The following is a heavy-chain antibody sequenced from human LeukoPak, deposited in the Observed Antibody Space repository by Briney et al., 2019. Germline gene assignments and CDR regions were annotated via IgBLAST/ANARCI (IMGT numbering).Heavy chain of an antibody. CDR1: GFTFSSYG. V-gene: IGHV3-33*01. Sequence: PGGSLRLSCAASGFTFSSYGMHWVRQAPGKGLEWVAVIWYDGSNKYYADSVKGRFTISRDNSKNTLYLQMNSLRAEDTAVYYCARDELPEDTAMALDYWGQGTLVTVSS. CDR2: IWYDGSNK. J-gene: IGHJ4*02. CDR3: ARDELPEDTAMALDY. D-gene: IGHD5-18*01.